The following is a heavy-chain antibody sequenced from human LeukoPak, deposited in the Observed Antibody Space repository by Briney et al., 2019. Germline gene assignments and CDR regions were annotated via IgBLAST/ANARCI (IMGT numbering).Heavy chain of an antibody. CDR3: AKTGEQVVLSDSFDI. Sequence: PGGSLRLSCAASGFTFSSYTMNWVRQAPGKGLEWVSSITSSGRFIYYADSLKGRFTISRDNAKNSLYLQMNNLRAEDAAVYYCAKTGEQVVLSDSFDIWGQGTMVTVSS. D-gene: IGHD6-6*01. J-gene: IGHJ3*02. V-gene: IGHV3-21*01. CDR1: GFTFSSYT. CDR2: ITSSGRFI.